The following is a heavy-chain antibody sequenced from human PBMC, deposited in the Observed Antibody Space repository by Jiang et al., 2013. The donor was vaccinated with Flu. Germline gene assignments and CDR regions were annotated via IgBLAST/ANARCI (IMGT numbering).Heavy chain of an antibody. Sequence: LLKPSETLSLTCAVYGGSFSGYYWSWIRQPPGKGLEWIGEINHSGSTNYNPSLKSRVTISVDTSKNQFSLKLSSVTAADTAVYYCARSYSSSSPDYWGPGNPGHRLL. CDR1: GGSFSGYY. CDR2: INHSGST. V-gene: IGHV4-34*01. J-gene: IGHJ4*02. CDR3: ARSYSSSSPDY. D-gene: IGHD6-6*01.